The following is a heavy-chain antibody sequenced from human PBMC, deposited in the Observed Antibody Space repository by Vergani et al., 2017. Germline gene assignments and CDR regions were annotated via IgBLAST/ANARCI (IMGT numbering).Heavy chain of an antibody. CDR2: ISSSSSYI. J-gene: IGHJ4*02. V-gene: IGHV3-21*01. Sequence: EVQLLESGGGLVKPGGSLRLSCAASGFTFSSYSMNWVRQAPGKGLEWVSSISSSSSYIYYADSVKGRFTISRDNAKNSLYLQMNSLRAEDTAVYYCAGERTQLGQIDYWGQGTLVTVSS. D-gene: IGHD5-18*01. CDR1: GFTFSSYS. CDR3: AGERTQLGQIDY.